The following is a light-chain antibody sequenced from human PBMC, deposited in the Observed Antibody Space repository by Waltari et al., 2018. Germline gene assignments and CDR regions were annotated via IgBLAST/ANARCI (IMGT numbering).Light chain of an antibody. V-gene: IGKV3-20*01. CDR3: QNHERLPAT. CDR1: QSIGKY. J-gene: IGKJ1*01. CDR2: AAS. Sequence: EVVLTQSPGTLSLSPGERATLSWRASQSIGKYLVWYQQRPGQAPRLLIYAASTRATGIPDRFSGSGYGTEFSLTISRLEPEDFAVYYCQNHERLPATFGQGTKVEIK.